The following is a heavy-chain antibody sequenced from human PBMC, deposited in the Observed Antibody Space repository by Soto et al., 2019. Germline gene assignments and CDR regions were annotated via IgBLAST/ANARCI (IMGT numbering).Heavy chain of an antibody. CDR3: AKAPYSGYDSPIPIDFDY. J-gene: IGHJ4*02. D-gene: IGHD5-12*01. CDR1: GFTFSSYA. V-gene: IGHV3-23*01. CDR2: ISGSGGST. Sequence: GGSLRLSCAASGFTFSSYAMSWVRQAPGKGLEWVSAISGSGGSTYYADSVKGRFTISRDNSKNTLYLQMNSLRAEDTAVYYCAKAPYSGYDSPIPIDFDYWGQGTLVTVSS.